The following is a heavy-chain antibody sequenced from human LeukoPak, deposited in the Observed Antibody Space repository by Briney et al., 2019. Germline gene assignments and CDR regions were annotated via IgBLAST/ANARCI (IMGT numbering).Heavy chain of an antibody. CDR1: GYTFTGYY. J-gene: IGHJ4*02. D-gene: IGHD3-22*01. CDR3: ARDLPYYYDSSGYCRPSLGY. V-gene: IGHV1-2*02. Sequence: ASVKVSCKASGYTFTGYYIHWVRQAPGQGLEWMGWINPNSGGTNYAQKFQGRVTMTTDTSTSTAYMELRSLRSDDTAVYYCARDLPYYYDSSGYCRPSLGYWGQGTLVTVSS. CDR2: INPNSGGT.